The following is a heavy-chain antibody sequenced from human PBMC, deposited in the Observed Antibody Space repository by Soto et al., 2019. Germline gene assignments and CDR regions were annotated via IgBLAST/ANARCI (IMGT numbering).Heavy chain of an antibody. D-gene: IGHD3-16*01. CDR2: IIPVFGTT. J-gene: IGHJ4*02. V-gene: IGHV1-69*01. Sequence: QVHVVQSGAEVKKPGSSVKVTCKVFGGTFNSFGINWVRQAPGQGLEWMGVIIPVFGTTKYAQKFRDRVTLGGERSTSTSYMEVKRLTSEDTAGYYWATEVWGRGGYYLDSWGQGTLVTVSS. CDR1: GGTFNSFG. CDR3: ATEVWGRGGYYLDS.